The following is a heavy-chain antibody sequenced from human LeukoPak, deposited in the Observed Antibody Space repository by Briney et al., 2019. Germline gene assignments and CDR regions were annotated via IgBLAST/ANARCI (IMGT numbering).Heavy chain of an antibody. CDR2: IYPGDSDT. J-gene: IGHJ6*02. Sequence: GESLKISCKGSGYSFTSYWIGWVRQRPGKGLGGMGIIYPGDSDTRYSPSFQGQVTISADKSISTAYLQWSSLKASDTAMYYCARRLDTAMAAYYYYGMDVWGQGTTVTVSS. CDR3: ARRLDTAMAAYYYYGMDV. V-gene: IGHV5-51*01. CDR1: GYSFTSYW. D-gene: IGHD5-18*01.